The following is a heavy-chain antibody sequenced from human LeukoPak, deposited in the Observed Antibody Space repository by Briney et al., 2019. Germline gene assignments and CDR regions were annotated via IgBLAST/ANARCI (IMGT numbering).Heavy chain of an antibody. J-gene: IGHJ4*02. CDR2: IYYLGST. V-gene: IGHV4-59*01. CDR1: GGSIGTYY. CDR3: ARAEGSSRPFDY. D-gene: IGHD6-13*01. Sequence: SETLSLTCTVSGGSIGTYYWSWIRQPPGKGLDWIGFIYYLGSTNYNPSLKRRVTISVDTSKNHFSLMLSSVTAADTAVYYCARAEGSSRPFDYWGQGTLVTVSS.